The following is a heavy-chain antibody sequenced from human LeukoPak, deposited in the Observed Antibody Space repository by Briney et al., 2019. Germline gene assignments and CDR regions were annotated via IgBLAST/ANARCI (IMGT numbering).Heavy chain of an antibody. Sequence: ASVKVSCKASGYTFTSYDINWVRQATGQGLEWMGWMNPNSGNTGYAQKFQGRVTMTRNTSISTAYMELSSLRSEDTAVYYCARVRGVAGTYYYYYMDVWAKGPRSPSP. D-gene: IGHD6-19*01. J-gene: IGHJ6*03. V-gene: IGHV1-8*01. CDR3: ARVRGVAGTYYYYYMDV. CDR1: GYTFTSYD. CDR2: MNPNSGNT.